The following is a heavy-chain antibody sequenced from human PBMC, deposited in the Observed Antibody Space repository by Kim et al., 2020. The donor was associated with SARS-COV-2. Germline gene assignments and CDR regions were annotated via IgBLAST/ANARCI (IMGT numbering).Heavy chain of an antibody. J-gene: IGHJ6*02. V-gene: IGHV3-7*04. CDR3: ARAYSWRDYYYYGMDV. CDR1: GFTFSSYW. Sequence: GGSLRLSCAASGFTFSSYWMSWVRQAPGKGLEWVANIKQDGSEKYYVDSVKGRFTISRDNAKNTLYLQMNSLRAEDTAVYYCARAYSWRDYYYYGMDVWGQGTTVTVSS. D-gene: IGHD1-26*01. CDR2: IKQDGSEK.